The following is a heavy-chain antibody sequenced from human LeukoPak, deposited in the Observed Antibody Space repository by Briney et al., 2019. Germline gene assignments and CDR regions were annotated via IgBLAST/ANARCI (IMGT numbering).Heavy chain of an antibody. J-gene: IGHJ4*02. CDR2: INHSGST. D-gene: IGHD2-2*01. CDR1: GGSFSGYY. Sequence: SETLSLTCAVYGGSFSGYYWSWIRQPPGKGLEWIGEINHSGSTNYNPSLKSRVTISVDTSKYQFSLKLSSVTAADTAVYYCARAPDCSSTSCSPFDYWGQGTLVTVSS. CDR3: ARAPDCSSTSCSPFDY. V-gene: IGHV4-34*01.